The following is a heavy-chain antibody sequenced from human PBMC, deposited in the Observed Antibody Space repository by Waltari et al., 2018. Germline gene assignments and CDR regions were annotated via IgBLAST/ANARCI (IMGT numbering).Heavy chain of an antibody. CDR3: ARDTSRDVPYAFDI. D-gene: IGHD6-6*01. V-gene: IGHV3-33*08. Sequence: QVQLVESGGGVVQPGRSLRLSCAASGFTFSSYGMHWVRQAPGKGLEWVAVIWYDGSNKYYADSVKGRFTISRDNSKNTLYLQMNSLRAEDTAVYYCARDTSRDVPYAFDIWGQGTMVTVSS. CDR1: GFTFSSYG. CDR2: IWYDGSNK. J-gene: IGHJ3*02.